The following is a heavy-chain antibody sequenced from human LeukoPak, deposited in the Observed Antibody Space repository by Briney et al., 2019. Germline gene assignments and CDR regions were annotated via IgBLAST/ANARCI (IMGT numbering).Heavy chain of an antibody. J-gene: IGHJ3*02. CDR1: GFTVSSNY. CDR3: ARLDYGDYVGAFDI. CDR2: IYSGGST. V-gene: IGHV3-53*01. Sequence: GGSLRLSCAASGFTVSSNYMSWVRQAPGKGLEWVSVIYSGGSTYSADSVKGRFTISRDNSKHTLYLQMNSLRAEDTAVYYCARLDYGDYVGAFDIWGQGTMVTVSS. D-gene: IGHD4-17*01.